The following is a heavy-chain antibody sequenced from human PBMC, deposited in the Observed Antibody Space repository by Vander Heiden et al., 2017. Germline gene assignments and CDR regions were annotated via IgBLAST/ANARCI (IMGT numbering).Heavy chain of an antibody. J-gene: IGHJ4*02. V-gene: IGHV3-49*03. D-gene: IGHD3-3*01. CDR3: TRDLRGVEWWNFDY. Sequence: GDYAMSWFRQAPGKGLEWVGFIRSKAYGGTTEYAASVKGRFTISRDDSKSIAYLQMNSLKTEDTAVYYCTRDLRGVEWWNFDYWGQGTLVTVSS. CDR2: IRSKAYGGTT. CDR1: GDYA.